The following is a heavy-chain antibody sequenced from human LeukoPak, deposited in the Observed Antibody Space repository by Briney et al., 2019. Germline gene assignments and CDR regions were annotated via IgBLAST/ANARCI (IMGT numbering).Heavy chain of an antibody. CDR3: ARGATTTIVVVYYFDY. CDR2: IKQDGSEK. J-gene: IGHJ4*02. CDR1: GFTFSSYW. Sequence: GGSLRLSCAASGFTFSSYWMSWVRQAPGKGLEWVANIKQDGSEKYYVDSVKGRFTISRDNAKNSLYLQMNSLRAEDTAVYYCARGATTTIVVVYYFDYWGQGTLVTVSS. D-gene: IGHD3-22*01. V-gene: IGHV3-7*01.